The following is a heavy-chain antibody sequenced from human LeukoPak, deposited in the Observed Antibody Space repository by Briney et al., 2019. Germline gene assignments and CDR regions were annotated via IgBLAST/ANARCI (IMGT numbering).Heavy chain of an antibody. CDR3: AKDLGSGWYLDY. CDR1: GFTVSSNY. Sequence: PGGSLRLSCAASGFTVSSNYMSWVRQAPGKGLEWVSVIYSGGGSTYYANSVKGRFTISRDNSKNTLYLQMNSLRAEDTAVYYCAKDLGSGWYLDYWGQGTLVTVSS. J-gene: IGHJ4*02. CDR2: IYSGGGST. V-gene: IGHV3-66*01. D-gene: IGHD6-19*01.